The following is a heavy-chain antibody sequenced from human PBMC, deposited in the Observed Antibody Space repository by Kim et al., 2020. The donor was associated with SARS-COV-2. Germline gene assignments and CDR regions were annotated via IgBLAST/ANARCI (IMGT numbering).Heavy chain of an antibody. CDR3: ARHNGGYDGEPFDP. D-gene: IGHD5-12*01. V-gene: IGHV4-39*01. Sequence: TPTLKSQVTISVDTSKNQFSLKLSSVTAADTAVYYCARHNGGYDGEPFDPWGQGTLVTVSS. J-gene: IGHJ5*02.